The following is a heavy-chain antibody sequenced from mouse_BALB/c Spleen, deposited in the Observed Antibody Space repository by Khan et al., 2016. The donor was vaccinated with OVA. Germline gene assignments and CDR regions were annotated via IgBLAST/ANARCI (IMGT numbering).Heavy chain of an antibody. CDR3: ASEEAWDYFDY. V-gene: IGHV1S132*01. CDR2: IYPGTDNT. D-gene: IGHD3-2*02. CDR1: GYIFTSYW. J-gene: IGHJ2*01. Sequence: VQLQESGAELVRPGASLKLSCKTSGYIFTSYWIHWVKQRSGQGLEWIAMIYPGTDNTYYNEQLKDKATLTADKSSSTAYMQLSSLKSEDSAVYCCASEEAWDYFDYWGQGTTLTVSS.